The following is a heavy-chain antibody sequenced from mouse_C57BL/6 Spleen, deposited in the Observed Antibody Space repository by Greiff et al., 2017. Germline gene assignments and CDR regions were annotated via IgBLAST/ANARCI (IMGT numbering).Heavy chain of an antibody. V-gene: IGHV1-59*01. CDR3: ARGGYWGFDY. J-gene: IGHJ2*01. D-gene: IGHD3-1*01. Sequence: VQLQQPGAELVRPGTSVKLSCKASGYTFTSYWMHWVKQRPGQGLEWIGVIDPSDSYTNYNQKFKGKATLTVDTSSSTAYMQLSSLTSEDSAVYYCARGGYWGFDYWGQGTTLTVSS. CDR1: GYTFTSYW. CDR2: IDPSDSYT.